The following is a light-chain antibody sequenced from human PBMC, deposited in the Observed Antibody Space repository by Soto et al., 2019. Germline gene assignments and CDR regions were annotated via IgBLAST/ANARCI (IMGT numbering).Light chain of an antibody. CDR1: QSISSY. J-gene: IGKJ3*01. CDR2: AAF. V-gene: IGKV1-39*01. CDR3: QQSYRTPFT. Sequence: DIQMTQSPSSLSASVGDSVTITCRASQSISSYLNWYQQKPGKATKLLIYAAFILQSGVTSRFSGSGSGTDFTLTISSLQPEDFSTYYCQQSYRTPFTYGPGTKVDI.